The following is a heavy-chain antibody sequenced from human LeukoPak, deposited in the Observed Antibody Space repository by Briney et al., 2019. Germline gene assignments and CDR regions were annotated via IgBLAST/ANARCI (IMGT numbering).Heavy chain of an antibody. D-gene: IGHD5-24*01. CDR3: AKGGEMGTIRGYFDY. Sequence: GRSLRLSCAASGFIFSRYGMHWVRQAPGKGLEWVAAISCVGSDKDYTDSVRGRFTISRDNSKTTLYLQMNSLRTEDTAVYYGAKGGEMGTIRGYFDYLGQGTLVTVSS. V-gene: IGHV3-30*18. CDR2: ISCVGSDK. J-gene: IGHJ4*02. CDR1: GFIFSRYG.